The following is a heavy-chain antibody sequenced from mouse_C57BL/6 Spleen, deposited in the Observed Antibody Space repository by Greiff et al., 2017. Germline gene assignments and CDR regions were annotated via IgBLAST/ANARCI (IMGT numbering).Heavy chain of an antibody. Sequence: QVQLQQSGAELVRPGASVTLSCKASGYTFTDYEMHWVKQTPVHGLEWIGAIDPETGGTAYNQKFKGKDILTADKSSSTAYMELRSLISEDSAVXYCTRSHYGSSYGDYWGQGTTLTVSS. V-gene: IGHV1-15*01. J-gene: IGHJ2*01. CDR3: TRSHYGSSYGDY. CDR2: IDPETGGT. D-gene: IGHD1-1*01. CDR1: GYTFTDYE.